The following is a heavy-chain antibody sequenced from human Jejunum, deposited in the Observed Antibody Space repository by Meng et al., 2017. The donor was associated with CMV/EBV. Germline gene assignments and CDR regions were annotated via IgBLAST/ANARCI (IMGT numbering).Heavy chain of an antibody. D-gene: IGHD2-2*01. J-gene: IGHJ6*02. V-gene: IGHV3-74*01. CDR2: INSDGSST. CDR3: ARVSSTSLLTYYYYGMDV. CDR1: SDYS. Sequence: SDYSINWVRQAPGKGLEWVSRINSDGSSTSYADSVKGRFTISRDNAKNTLYLQMNSLRAEDTAVYYCARVSSTSLLTYYYYGMDVWGQGTTVTVSS.